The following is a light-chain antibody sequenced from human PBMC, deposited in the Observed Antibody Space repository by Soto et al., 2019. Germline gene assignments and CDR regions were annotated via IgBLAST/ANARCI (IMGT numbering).Light chain of an antibody. CDR3: QQRSIWRWT. CDR2: GTS. Sequence: EIVLTQSPGTLAFSPGERATLSCRSSQSVGTRFLAWYQQLPGQAPRLLIYGTSTRAAGIPDRFIGSGSGTDFTLTISSLEPEDFAVYYCQQRSIWRWTFGQGTKVDIK. CDR1: QSVGTRF. J-gene: IGKJ1*01. V-gene: IGKV3D-20*02.